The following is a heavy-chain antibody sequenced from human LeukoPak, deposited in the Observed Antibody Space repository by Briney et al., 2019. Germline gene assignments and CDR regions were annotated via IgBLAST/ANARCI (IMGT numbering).Heavy chain of an antibody. CDR3: ARGFRLRYFDWLSYYYGMDV. CDR1: GGSFSGYY. D-gene: IGHD3-9*01. CDR2: INHSGST. V-gene: IGHV4-34*01. Sequence: ASETLSLTCAVYGGSFSGYYWSWIRQPPGKGLEWIGEINHSGSTNYNPSLKSLVTISVDTSKNQFSLKLSSVTAADAAVYYCARGFRLRYFDWLSYYYGMDVWGKGTTVTVSS. J-gene: IGHJ6*04.